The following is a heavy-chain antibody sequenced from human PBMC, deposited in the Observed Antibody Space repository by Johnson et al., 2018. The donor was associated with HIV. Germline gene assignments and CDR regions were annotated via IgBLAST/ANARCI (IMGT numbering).Heavy chain of an antibody. Sequence: VESGRSLRLSCAASGFTFSSFAMHWVRQAPGKGLEWVAGISYDRSNKYYADSGKGRFIISRDNSKNTLYLQMNSLRTEDTAVYYCARIRVAVITEVGAFDIWGQGTMVTVSS. D-gene: IGHD3-22*01. J-gene: IGHJ3*02. CDR2: ISYDRSNK. V-gene: IGHV3-30-3*01. CDR1: GFTFSSFA. CDR3: ARIRVAVITEVGAFDI.